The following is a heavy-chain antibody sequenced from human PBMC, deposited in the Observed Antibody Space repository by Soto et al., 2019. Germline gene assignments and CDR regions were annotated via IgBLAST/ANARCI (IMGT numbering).Heavy chain of an antibody. Sequence: QVQLVQSGAAVKKPGASVKVSCKASGYTFTSSDINWVRQATGQGLERMGWMNPNTGNTGYAQKFQGRITLTRSTSISTAYLELSSLNSDDSAVYYCARGASPWGQGTLVTVSS. V-gene: IGHV1-8*01. CDR1: GYTFTSSD. CDR3: ARGASP. J-gene: IGHJ5*02. CDR2: MNPNTGNT.